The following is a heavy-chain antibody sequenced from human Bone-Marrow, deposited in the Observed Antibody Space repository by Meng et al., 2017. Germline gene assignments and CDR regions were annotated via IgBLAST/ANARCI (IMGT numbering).Heavy chain of an antibody. CDR3: ARDTYYDILTGPPIDY. D-gene: IGHD3-9*01. Sequence: GGSLRLSCAASGFTFSSYAMHWVRQAPGKGLEWVAVISYDGSNKYYADSVKGRFTISRDNSKNTLYLQMNSLRAEDTAVYYCARDTYYDILTGPPIDYWGQGTLVTVSS. V-gene: IGHV3-30*07. CDR2: ISYDGSNK. J-gene: IGHJ4*02. CDR1: GFTFSSYA.